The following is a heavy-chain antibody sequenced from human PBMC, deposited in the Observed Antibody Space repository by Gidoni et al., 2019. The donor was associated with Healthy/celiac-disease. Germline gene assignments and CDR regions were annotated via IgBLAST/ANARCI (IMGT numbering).Heavy chain of an antibody. J-gene: IGHJ6*03. CDR3: ARGLWELLPNYYYYMDV. CDR2: IYYSGST. D-gene: IGHD1-26*01. CDR1: AGSLRSYY. V-gene: IGHV4-59*01. Sequence: QVQLQESGPGLVKPSETLSPTCTAAAGSLRSYYWSWIRQPPGKGLEWIGYIYYSGSTNYNPSLKSRVTISVDTSKNQFSLKLSSVTAADTAVYYCARGLWELLPNYYYYMDVWGKGTTVTVSS.